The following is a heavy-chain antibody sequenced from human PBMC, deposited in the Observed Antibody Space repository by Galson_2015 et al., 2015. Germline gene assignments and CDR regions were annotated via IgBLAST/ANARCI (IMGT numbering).Heavy chain of an antibody. V-gene: IGHV1-46*04. D-gene: IGHD3-10*01. J-gene: IGHJ4*02. CDR3: ARELGGTYYFDY. CDR2: INPSGAAT. Sequence: SVKVSCKASGYTFTNYFIQWVRQAPGQGLEWVGAINPSGAATFYAQKLQGRVTMTRDTPTSTVYVELSSLGSEDTAGYYCARELGGTYYFDYWGLGTLVTVSS. CDR1: GYTFTNYF.